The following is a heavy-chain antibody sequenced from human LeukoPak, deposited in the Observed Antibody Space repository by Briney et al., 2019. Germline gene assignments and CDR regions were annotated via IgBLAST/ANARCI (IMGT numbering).Heavy chain of an antibody. CDR2: ISGRGGST. J-gene: IGHJ6*02. V-gene: IGHV3-23*01. D-gene: IGHD3-9*01. Sequence: SGGSLRLSCAASGFTFSSYAMSWVRQAPGKGLEWVSAISGRGGSTYYADSVKGRFTISRDNSKNTLYLQMNSLRAEDTAVYYCAKAGREGYTLTEIYYYYGMDVWGQGTTVTVSS. CDR1: GFTFSSYA. CDR3: AKAGREGYTLTEIYYYYGMDV.